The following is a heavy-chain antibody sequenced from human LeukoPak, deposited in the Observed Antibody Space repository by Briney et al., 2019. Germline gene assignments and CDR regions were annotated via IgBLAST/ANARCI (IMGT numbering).Heavy chain of an antibody. CDR3: AKGRVDYYDSSDAFDM. CDR1: GFSFSSYG. Sequence: PGGSLRLSCAASGFSFSSYGMYWVRQAPGKGLEWVAVISYDGSNKYYADSVKGRFTISRYNSKNTLYLQMNSLRAEDTAMYYCAKGRVDYYDSSDAFDMWGPGTMVTVSS. D-gene: IGHD3-22*01. CDR2: ISYDGSNK. V-gene: IGHV3-30*18. J-gene: IGHJ3*02.